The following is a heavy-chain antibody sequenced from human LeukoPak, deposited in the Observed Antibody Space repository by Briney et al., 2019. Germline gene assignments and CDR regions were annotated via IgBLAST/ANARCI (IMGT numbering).Heavy chain of an antibody. D-gene: IGHD2-2*01. J-gene: IGHJ4*02. CDR2: TYYESKWYN. CDR1: GDSVSTNSAFAA. CDR3: VRGTRNAFDY. V-gene: IGHV6-1*01. Sequence: SQTLSLTCAISGDSVSTNSAFAAWNWIRQSPSRGLEWLGRTYYESKWYNDYAVSVKSRIIINADTSKNQFSLQLQSVTPEDTAIYYCVRGTRNAFDYWGQGTLVTVSS.